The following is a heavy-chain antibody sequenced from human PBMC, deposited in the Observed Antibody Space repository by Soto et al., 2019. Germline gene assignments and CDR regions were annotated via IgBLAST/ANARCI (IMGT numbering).Heavy chain of an antibody. CDR2: INHSGST. CDR3: ARTAIQKIDYGDQFDY. D-gene: IGHD4-17*01. V-gene: IGHV4-34*01. Sequence: KQSQTLSLTCAVYGGSISGYYWSWIRQPPGKGLEWIGEINHSGSTNYNPSLKSRVTISVDTSKNQFSLKLSSVTAADTAVYYCARTAIQKIDYGDQFDYWGQGTLVTVSS. CDR1: GGSISGYY. J-gene: IGHJ4*02.